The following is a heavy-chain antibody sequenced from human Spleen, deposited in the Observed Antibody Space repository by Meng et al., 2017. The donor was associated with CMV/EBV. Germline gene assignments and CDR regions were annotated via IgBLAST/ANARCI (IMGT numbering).Heavy chain of an antibody. CDR3: ARDLGVTTAATGQDY. D-gene: IGHD4-11*01. CDR2: INHSRST. CDR1: GGTSSSRTW. V-gene: IGHV4-4*02. J-gene: IGHJ4*02. Sequence: GGTSSSRTWWSWVPQHAGKGLEWIGEINHSRSTKYNASRRSRVTIAVDKYKNQFSLKISSVAAADAAVYYCARDLGVTTAATGQDYWGQGTLVTVSS.